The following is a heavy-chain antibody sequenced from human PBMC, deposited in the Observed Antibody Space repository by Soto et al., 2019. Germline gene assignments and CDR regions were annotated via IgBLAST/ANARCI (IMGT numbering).Heavy chain of an antibody. D-gene: IGHD3-9*01. J-gene: IGHJ4*02. CDR1: GFTFSSYA. V-gene: IGHV3-23*01. CDR2: ISGSGGST. Sequence: EVQLLDSGGGLVQPGGSLRLSCAASGFTFSSYALSWVRQAPGKGLEWVSAISGSGGSTYYADSVKGRFTISRDNSKNTRYLQMNSLRAEDTAVYYCAKFVSDILTGHYYFDYWGQGTLVSVSS. CDR3: AKFVSDILTGHYYFDY.